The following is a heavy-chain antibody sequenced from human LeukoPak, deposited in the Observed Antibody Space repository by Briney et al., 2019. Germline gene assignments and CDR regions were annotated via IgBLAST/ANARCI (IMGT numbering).Heavy chain of an antibody. D-gene: IGHD1-1*01. Sequence: SETLSLTCTVSGDSTSRDGSYWSWIRQYQGKGLEWIGYIYHSGYTYSNPSLKSRVTMSVDTSQNQFSLKIISVTAADTAVYFCARAGRGVNWYYYIDVWGTGTTVTVSS. CDR3: ARAGRGVNWYYYIDV. V-gene: IGHV4-31*03. CDR2: IYHSGYT. CDR1: GDSTSRDGSY. J-gene: IGHJ6*03.